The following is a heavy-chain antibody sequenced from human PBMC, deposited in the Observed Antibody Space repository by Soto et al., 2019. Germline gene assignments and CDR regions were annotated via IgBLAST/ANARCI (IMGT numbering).Heavy chain of an antibody. V-gene: IGHV1-58*01. J-gene: IGHJ6*02. CDR2: IVVGSGNT. CDR1: GFTFTSSA. CDR3: AASSGYNYYYCGRDV. D-gene: IGHD3-22*01. Sequence: QMQLVQSGPEVKKPGTSVKVSCKASGFTFTSSAVQWVRQARGQRLEWIGWIVVGSGNTNYAQKFQERVTMTRDMSISTAYMELSSLRSEDTAVYYCAASSGYNYYYCGRDVWGQGTRVTVSS.